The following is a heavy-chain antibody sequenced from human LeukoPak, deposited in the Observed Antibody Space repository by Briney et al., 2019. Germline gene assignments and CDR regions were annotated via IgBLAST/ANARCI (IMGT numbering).Heavy chain of an antibody. Sequence: QPGGSLRLSCAASGFTFSSYEMNWVRQARGKGLEWVSYISSSGSTTYYADSVRGRFTISRDNAKNSLYLQMNSLRAEDTAVYYCARGVGFDPWGQGTLVTVSS. CDR3: ARGVGFDP. CDR1: GFTFSSYE. V-gene: IGHV3-48*03. J-gene: IGHJ5*02. CDR2: ISSSGSTT.